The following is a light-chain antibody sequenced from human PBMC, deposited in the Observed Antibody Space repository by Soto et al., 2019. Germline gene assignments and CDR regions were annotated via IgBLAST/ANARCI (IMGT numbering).Light chain of an antibody. V-gene: IGKV3-15*01. Sequence: EIVMTHSPATLSLSPWEIATLSCRARQSVSSNLAWYQQKPGLAPRLLIYGASTRATGIPARFSGSGSGTEFTLTISSLQSEDFAVYYRQQYNNWPLTFGQGTRLEIK. CDR2: GAS. CDR1: QSVSSN. J-gene: IGKJ5*01. CDR3: QQYNNWPLT.